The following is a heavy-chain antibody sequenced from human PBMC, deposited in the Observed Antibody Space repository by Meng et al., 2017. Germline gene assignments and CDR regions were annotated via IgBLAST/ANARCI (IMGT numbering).Heavy chain of an antibody. CDR1: GFTFSNAW. Sequence: GGSLRLSCAASGFTFSNAWMSWVRQAPGNGLEWVSLISGSGGSTYYADSVKGRFTISRDNSKNTLYLQMNSLRVEDTAVYYCAKDRGSTWYLFDYWGQGTTVTVSS. D-gene: IGHD6-13*01. CDR2: ISGSGGST. V-gene: IGHV3-23*01. J-gene: IGHJ4*03. CDR3: AKDRGSTWYLFDY.